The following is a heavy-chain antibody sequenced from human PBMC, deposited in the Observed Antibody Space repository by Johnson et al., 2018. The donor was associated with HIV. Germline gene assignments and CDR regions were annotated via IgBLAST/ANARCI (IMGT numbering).Heavy chain of an antibody. CDR2: ISYDGSNK. V-gene: IGHV3-30-3*01. CDR3: ASLGLDLLVKAPLSVVFDAFDI. Sequence: QVHLVESGGGVVQPGRSLSLSCAASGFTFSSYAMNWVRQAPGKGLEWVAVISYDGSNKYYADSVKGRFTISRDNSKNTLYLQMNSLRAEDTAVYYCASLGLDLLVKAPLSVVFDAFDIWGQGTMVTVSS. CDR1: GFTFSSYA. J-gene: IGHJ3*02. D-gene: IGHD3-16*01.